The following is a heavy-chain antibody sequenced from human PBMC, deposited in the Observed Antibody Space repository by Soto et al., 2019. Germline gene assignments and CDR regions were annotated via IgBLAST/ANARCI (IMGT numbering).Heavy chain of an antibody. J-gene: IGHJ2*01. Sequence: QVQLVQSGAEVKKPGASVKVSCQASGYTFTNYAISWVRQAPGQGLEWMGWISASTRNTDQAQNFQGRVTMTIDTSTNTAIMELRSLISDDTAVYYCARCYCSVGSCYACWHFDLWGRGTLVTVSS. D-gene: IGHD2-15*01. CDR2: ISASTRNT. V-gene: IGHV1-18*01. CDR3: ARCYCSVGSCYACWHFDL. CDR1: GYTFTNYA.